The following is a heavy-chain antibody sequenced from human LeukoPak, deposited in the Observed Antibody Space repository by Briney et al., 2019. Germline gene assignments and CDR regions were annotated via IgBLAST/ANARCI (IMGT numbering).Heavy chain of an antibody. CDR2: INSDGSWT. D-gene: IGHD2-2*01. CDR3: ARGGHCSTTSCSNYDGMDV. V-gene: IGHV3-74*01. CDR1: GNYW. J-gene: IGHJ6*02. Sequence: GGSLRLSCAASGNYWMHWVRQAPGKGLVWVSHINSDGSWTSYADSVKGRFTISKDNAKNTVYLQMNSLRAEDTAVYFCARGGHCSTTSCSNYDGMDVWGQGTTLTVSS.